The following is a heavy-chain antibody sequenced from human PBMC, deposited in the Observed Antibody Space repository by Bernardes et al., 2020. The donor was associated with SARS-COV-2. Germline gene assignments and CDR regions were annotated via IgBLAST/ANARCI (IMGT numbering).Heavy chain of an antibody. CDR3: ARRPWFGELLQINYYGMDV. D-gene: IGHD3-10*01. CDR2: MNPNSGNT. Sequence: ASVKVSCKASGYTFTSYDINWVRQATGQGLEWMGWMNPNSGNTGYAQKFQGRVTMTRNTSISTAYMELSSLRSEDTAVYYCARRPWFGELLQINYYGMDVWGQGTTVTVSS. CDR1: GYTFTSYD. V-gene: IGHV1-8*01. J-gene: IGHJ6*02.